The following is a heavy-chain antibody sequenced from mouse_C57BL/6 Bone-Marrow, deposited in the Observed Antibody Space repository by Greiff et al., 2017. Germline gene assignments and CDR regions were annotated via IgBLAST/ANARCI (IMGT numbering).Heavy chain of an antibody. CDR2: IYPRSGNT. CDR1: GYTFTSYG. D-gene: IGHD3-2*02. J-gene: IGHJ4*01. CDR3: ARETAQATGAMGD. V-gene: IGHV1-81*01. Sequence: VQLQQPGAELVRPGASVKLSCKASGYTFTSYGISWVKQRTGQGLEWIGEIYPRSGNTYYNEKFKGKATLTVDKSSSTAYMELRSLTSEDSAVYFCARETAQATGAMGDWGQGTSVTVSS.